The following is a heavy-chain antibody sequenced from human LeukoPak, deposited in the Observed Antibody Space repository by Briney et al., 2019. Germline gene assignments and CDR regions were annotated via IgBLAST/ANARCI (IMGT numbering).Heavy chain of an antibody. CDR3: ARDPHYDILTGYPGPPL. D-gene: IGHD3-9*01. V-gene: IGHV4-34*01. J-gene: IGHJ4*02. Sequence: PSETLSLTCAVYGGSFSGYYWGWIRQPPGKGLEWIGSIYYSGSTYYNPSLKSRVTISVDTSKNQFSLKLSSVTAADTAVYYCARDPHYDILTGYPGPPLWGQGTLVTVSS. CDR1: GGSFSGYY. CDR2: IYYSGST.